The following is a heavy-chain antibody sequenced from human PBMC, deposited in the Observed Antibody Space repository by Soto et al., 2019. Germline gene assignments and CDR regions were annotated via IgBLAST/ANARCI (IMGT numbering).Heavy chain of an antibody. CDR2: INHSGST. CDR1: GGSFSGYY. Sequence: SETLSLTCAVYGGSFSGYYWSWIRQPPGKGLEWIGEINHSGSTNYNPSLKSRVTISVDTSKNQFSLKLSSVTAADTAVYYCARVVSGSYIFDYWGQGTLVTVSS. CDR3: ARVVSGSYIFDY. D-gene: IGHD1-26*01. J-gene: IGHJ4*02. V-gene: IGHV4-34*01.